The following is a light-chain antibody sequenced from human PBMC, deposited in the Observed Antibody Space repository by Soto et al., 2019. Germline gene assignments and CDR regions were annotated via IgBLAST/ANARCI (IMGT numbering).Light chain of an antibody. Sequence: DVVMTQTPLSLSVAPGQPASISCKSSQSLLHITGETFLFWYLQKPGQSPQLLIYEVSTRVSGVPDRLCGSRSGTDFSLGISRVEPDDVGIYYCMQSTQLPPTFGQGTRLGIE. CDR3: MQSTQLPPT. CDR1: QSLLHITGETF. CDR2: EVS. V-gene: IGKV2D-29*02. J-gene: IGKJ5*01.